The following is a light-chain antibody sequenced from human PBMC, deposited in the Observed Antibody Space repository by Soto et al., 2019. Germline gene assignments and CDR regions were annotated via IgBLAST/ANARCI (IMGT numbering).Light chain of an antibody. CDR1: SSDVGGYNY. CDR3: SSYTSSSTFVV. J-gene: IGLJ2*01. V-gene: IGLV2-14*01. CDR2: EVS. Sequence: QSVLTQPASVSGSPGQSITISCTGTSSDVGGYNYVSWYQQHPGKAPKLMIYEVSNRPSGVSNRFFGSKSGNTASLTISGLQAEDEADYYCSSYTSSSTFVVFGGGTKVTVL.